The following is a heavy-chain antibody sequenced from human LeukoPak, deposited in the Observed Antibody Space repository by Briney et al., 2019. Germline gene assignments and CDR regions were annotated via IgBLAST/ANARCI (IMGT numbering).Heavy chain of an antibody. CDR1: GYTFTGYY. J-gene: IGHJ4*02. CDR2: INPNSGGT. V-gene: IGHV1-2*02. Sequence: ASVKVSCKASGYTFTGYYMHWVRQAPGQGLEWMGWINPNSGGTNYAQKFQGRVTMTRDTSISTAYMELSRLRSDDTAVYYCARDSRGGYYDSSGYLDHWGQGTLVTVSS. D-gene: IGHD3-22*01. CDR3: ARDSRGGYYDSSGYLDH.